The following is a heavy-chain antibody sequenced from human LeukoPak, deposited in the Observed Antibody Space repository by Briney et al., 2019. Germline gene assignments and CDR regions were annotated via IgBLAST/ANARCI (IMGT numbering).Heavy chain of an antibody. CDR2: ISDDGSYN. Sequence: RRSLRLSCAASGFTFSSYGMHWVRQAPGKGLEWVAVISDDGSYNYYADSVKGRFTISRDNFKNTLYLQTNSLRAEDTAVYYCAKDGYSSSWYSHFDYWGQGTLVTVSS. CDR3: AKDGYSSSWYSHFDY. J-gene: IGHJ4*02. CDR1: GFTFSSYG. D-gene: IGHD6-13*01. V-gene: IGHV3-30*18.